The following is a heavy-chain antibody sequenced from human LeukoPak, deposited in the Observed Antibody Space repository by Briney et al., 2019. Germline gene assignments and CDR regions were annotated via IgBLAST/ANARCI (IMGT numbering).Heavy chain of an antibody. D-gene: IGHD1-26*01. CDR2: ISGSGGST. V-gene: IGHV3-23*01. J-gene: IGHJ4*02. CDR1: GFTFSSYA. Sequence: GGSLRLSCAASGFTFSSYAMSWVRQAPGKGLEWVSAISGSGGSTYYADSVKGRFTISRDNSKNTLYLQMNSLRAEDTAVYYRAKGLGIVGKRPELDYWGQGTLVTVSS. CDR3: AKGLGIVGKRPELDY.